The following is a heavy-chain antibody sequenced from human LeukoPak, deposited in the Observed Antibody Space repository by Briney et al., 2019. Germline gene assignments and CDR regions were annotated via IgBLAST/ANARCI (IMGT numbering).Heavy chain of an antibody. CDR2: IYYSGST. Sequence: PSETLSLTCTVSGGSISSSSYYWGWIRQPPGKGLEWIGSIYYSGSTNYNPSLKSRVTISVDTSKNQFSLKLSSVTAADTAVYYCATIAVAGSDYWGQGTLVTVSS. D-gene: IGHD6-19*01. J-gene: IGHJ4*02. CDR1: GGSISSSSYY. V-gene: IGHV4-39*07. CDR3: ATIAVAGSDY.